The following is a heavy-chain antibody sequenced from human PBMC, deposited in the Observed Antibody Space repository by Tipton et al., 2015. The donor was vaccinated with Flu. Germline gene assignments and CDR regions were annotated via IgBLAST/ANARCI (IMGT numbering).Heavy chain of an antibody. Sequence: LRLSCTVSGGSISSGGYYWSWIRQHPGKGLEWIGYIYYSGSTYYNPSLKSRVTISVDTSKNQFSLKLSSVTAADTAAYYCARASGPSWFDPWGQGTLVTVSS. V-gene: IGHV4-31*03. D-gene: IGHD5-12*01. J-gene: IGHJ5*02. CDR1: GGSISSGGYY. CDR3: ARASGPSWFDP. CDR2: IYYSGST.